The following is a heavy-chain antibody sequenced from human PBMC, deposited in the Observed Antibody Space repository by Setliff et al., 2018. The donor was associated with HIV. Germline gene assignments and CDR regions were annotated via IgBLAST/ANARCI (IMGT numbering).Heavy chain of an antibody. V-gene: IGHV4-61*02. Sequence: TPSLTCTVSGDSISSGSNYWSWIRQPAGKGLEWIGRIYTSGPRYNPSLENRVTISVDTSKSQFSLKLSSVTAADTAVYYCARQGDGYNLYHVYYFDYWGQGTLVTVSS. CDR3: ARQGDGYNLYHVYYFDY. D-gene: IGHD5-12*01. CDR1: GDSISSGSNY. CDR2: IYTSGP. J-gene: IGHJ4*02.